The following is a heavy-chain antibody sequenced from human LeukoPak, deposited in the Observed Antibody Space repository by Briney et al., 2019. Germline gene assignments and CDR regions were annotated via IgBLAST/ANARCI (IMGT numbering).Heavy chain of an antibody. J-gene: IGHJ3*02. Sequence: ASVKVSCKVSGYTLTELSMHWVRQAPGKGLEWMGGFDPEDGETIYAQKFQGRVTMTEDTSTDTAYMELSSLRSEDTAVYYCATTQIKLGYDAFDIWGQGTMVTVSS. V-gene: IGHV1-24*01. CDR2: FDPEDGET. CDR3: ATTQIKLGYDAFDI. CDR1: GYTLTELS. D-gene: IGHD7-27*01.